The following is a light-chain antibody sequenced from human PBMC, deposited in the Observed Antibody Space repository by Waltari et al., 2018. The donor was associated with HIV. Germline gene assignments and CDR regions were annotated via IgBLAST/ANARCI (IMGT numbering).Light chain of an antibody. CDR1: SLAAQS. J-gene: IGLJ1*01. V-gene: IGLV3-25*03. Sequence: SYALTQPPSISVSPGQTARITCSGESLAAQSVYWYQQKPGQAPLLVMYKDTERPSGIPERFFGSTSGTTVTLTIDGVQAEDEADYYCQSADNSDTYYVFGSGTKVTVL. CDR2: KDT. CDR3: QSADNSDTYYV.